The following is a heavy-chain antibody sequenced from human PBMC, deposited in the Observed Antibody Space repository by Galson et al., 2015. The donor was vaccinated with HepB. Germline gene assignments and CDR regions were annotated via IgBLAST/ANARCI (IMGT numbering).Heavy chain of an antibody. D-gene: IGHD6-13*01. Sequence: SLRLSCAASGFTFSNYAMSWVRPAPGKGLGWVYVISGSGDSTYYADSVKGRFTISRYNSKNTMYLKMDSLRADDTAVYPCAKSRATMAAAGDHWGQGTQVTVSS. V-gene: IGHV3-23*01. CDR1: GFTFSNYA. J-gene: IGHJ4*02. CDR2: ISGSGDST. CDR3: AKSRATMAAAGDH.